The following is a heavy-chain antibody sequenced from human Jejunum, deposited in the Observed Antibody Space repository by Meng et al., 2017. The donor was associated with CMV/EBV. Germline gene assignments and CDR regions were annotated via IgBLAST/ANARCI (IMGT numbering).Heavy chain of an antibody. CDR3: ARVRTVTSPCDL. D-gene: IGHD4-17*01. J-gene: IGHJ5*02. CDR1: GYTFTGYY. Sequence: QVQLVQSGAEVKKPGASVKVSCKASGYTFTGYYLYWVRQAPGQRIESMGWINPHSGGTNFAQKFRGRVTMTRDTSMSTAFMELSGLTSDDTAVYYCARVRTVTSPCDLWGQGTLGTVAS. V-gene: IGHV1-2*02. CDR2: INPHSGGT.